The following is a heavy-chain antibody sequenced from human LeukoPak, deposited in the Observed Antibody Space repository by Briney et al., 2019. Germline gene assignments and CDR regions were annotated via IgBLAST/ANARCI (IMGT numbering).Heavy chain of an antibody. Sequence: GGSLRLACAASGFTFSSYEMNWVRQAPGKGLEWVSYISSSGSTIYYADSVKGRFTISRDNAKNSLYLQMNSLRAEDTAVYYCARSPLRYFDWLLPYDMDVWGQGTTVTVSS. D-gene: IGHD3-9*01. J-gene: IGHJ6*02. CDR2: ISSSGSTI. CDR1: GFTFSSYE. V-gene: IGHV3-48*03. CDR3: ARSPLRYFDWLLPYDMDV.